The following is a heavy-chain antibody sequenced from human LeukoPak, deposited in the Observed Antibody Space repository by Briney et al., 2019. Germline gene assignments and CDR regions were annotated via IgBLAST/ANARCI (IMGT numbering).Heavy chain of an antibody. CDR3: ARGVDCSDFAFDI. CDR1: GGSISIYY. J-gene: IGHJ3*02. D-gene: IGHD2-15*01. V-gene: IGHV4-59*01. Sequence: SETLSLTSTVSGGSISIYYWTWIRQPPGRGLELIGSVDNSGSTSYNPSLKSRVTISVDTSKNQFSLELGSVTAADTAVYYCARGVDCSDFAFDIWGQGTMVTVSP. CDR2: VDNSGST.